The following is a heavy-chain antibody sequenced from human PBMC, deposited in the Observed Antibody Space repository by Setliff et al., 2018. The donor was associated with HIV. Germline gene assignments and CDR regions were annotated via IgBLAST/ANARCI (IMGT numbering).Heavy chain of an antibody. Sequence: PGGSLRLSCAASGFTFSSYEINWVRQVPGKGLEGVSYISSSGSTLYYADSVKGRFTISRDNAQNSLYLQMNSLRSEDTAVYYCARGGGGSHTPYYYYMDVWGKGTTVTVSS. CDR1: GFTFSSYE. CDR3: ARGGGGSHTPYYYYMDV. V-gene: IGHV3-48*03. D-gene: IGHD2-15*01. J-gene: IGHJ6*03. CDR2: ISSSGSTL.